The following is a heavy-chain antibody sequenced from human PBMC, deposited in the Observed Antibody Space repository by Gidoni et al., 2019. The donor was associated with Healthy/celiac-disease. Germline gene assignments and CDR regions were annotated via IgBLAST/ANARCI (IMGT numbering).Heavy chain of an antibody. CDR1: GVTFDDYA. Sequence: EVQLVESGGGLVQPGRSLRLSCAASGVTFDDYAMHWVRQAPGKGLEWVSGISWNSGSIGYADSVKGRFTISRDNAKNALYLQMNSLRAEDTALYYCAKDQRGGNDAFDIWGQGTMVTVSS. D-gene: IGHD2-15*01. V-gene: IGHV3-9*01. CDR3: AKDQRGGNDAFDI. CDR2: ISWNSGSI. J-gene: IGHJ3*02.